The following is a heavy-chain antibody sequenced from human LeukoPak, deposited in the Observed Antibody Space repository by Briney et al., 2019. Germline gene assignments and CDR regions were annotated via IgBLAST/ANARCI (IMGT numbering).Heavy chain of an antibody. V-gene: IGHV4-59*01. CDR2: IYYSGST. CDR3: AGSMVRGVIFEAFFDY. D-gene: IGHD3-10*01. Sequence: SETLSLTCTVSGGSISSYYWSWIRQPPGKGLEWIGYIYYSGSTNYNPSLKSRVTISVDTSKNQFSLKLSSVTAADTAVYYCAGSMVRGVIFEAFFDYWGQGTLVTVSS. CDR1: GGSISSYY. J-gene: IGHJ4*02.